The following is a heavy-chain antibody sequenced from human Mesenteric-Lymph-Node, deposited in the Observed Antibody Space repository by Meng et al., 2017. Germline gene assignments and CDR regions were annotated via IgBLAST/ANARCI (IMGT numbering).Heavy chain of an antibody. CDR3: ASAPQGGRILDRYFDY. J-gene: IGHJ4*02. CDR2: IKQDGSEK. D-gene: IGHD2/OR15-2a*01. Sequence: GESLKISCAASGFTFSSYAMHWVRQAPGKGLEWVANIKQDGSEKYYVDSVKGRFTISRDNAKNSLYLQMNSLRAEDTAVYYCASAPQGGRILDRYFDYWGQGTLVTVSS. V-gene: IGHV3-7*01. CDR1: GFTFSSYA.